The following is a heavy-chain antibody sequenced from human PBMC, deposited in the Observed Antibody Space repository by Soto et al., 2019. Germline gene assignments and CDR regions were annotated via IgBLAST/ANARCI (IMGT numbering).Heavy chain of an antibody. CDR2: IIGSDGST. Sequence: EVQLLESGGTLVQPGGSLRLSCAASGFTFSSYAMTWVRQAPGKGLEWVSTIIGSDGSTYYADSVKGRFTISRDNSKNTLYLQMNSLRAEDTAVYYCAKRETSLWGQGTLVTDSS. CDR1: GFTFSSYA. D-gene: IGHD1-26*01. CDR3: AKRETSL. V-gene: IGHV3-23*01. J-gene: IGHJ4*02.